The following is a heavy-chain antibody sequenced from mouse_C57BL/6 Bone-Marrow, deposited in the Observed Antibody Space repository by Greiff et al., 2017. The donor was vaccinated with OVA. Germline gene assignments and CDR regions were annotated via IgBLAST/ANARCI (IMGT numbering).Heavy chain of an antibody. J-gene: IGHJ2*01. V-gene: IGHV1-15*01. CDR2: IDPEPGGT. Sequence: VQLQQSGAELVRPGASVTLSCKASGYTFTDYEMHWVKQTPVHGLEWIGAIDPEPGGTAYNQKFKGKAILTADKSSSTASMELRRLTSEDSAVYYCTRSYSNNWDFYYWVQGTTLTVSS. CDR1: GYTFTDYE. D-gene: IGHD2-5*01. CDR3: TRSYSNNWDFYY.